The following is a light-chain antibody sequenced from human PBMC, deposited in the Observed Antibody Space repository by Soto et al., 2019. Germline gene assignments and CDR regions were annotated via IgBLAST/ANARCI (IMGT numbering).Light chain of an antibody. V-gene: IGLV2-14*01. CDR3: SSFTSSVTYV. CDR1: SSDVGGHNS. J-gene: IGLJ1*01. Sequence: QSALTQPASVSGSPGQSITISCTGTSSDVGGHNSVSWYRQDPGKAPKLMIYDVSNRPSGVFDRFSGSKSGNTASLTISGLQIEDEADYYCSSFTSSVTYVFGTGTKVTVL. CDR2: DVS.